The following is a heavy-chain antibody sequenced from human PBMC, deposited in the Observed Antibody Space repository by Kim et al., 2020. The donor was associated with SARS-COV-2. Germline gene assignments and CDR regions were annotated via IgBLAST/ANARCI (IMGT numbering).Heavy chain of an antibody. J-gene: IGHJ6*03. Sequence: SVKVSCKASGGIFSNHAISWVRQAPRQGLEWMGRITPILGRANYAQRFQGRVTITADRFTNTAYTEMSGLRSEDTAVYYCAREGVTVDYYYYYMDVWGK. CDR2: ITPILGRA. CDR1: GGIFSNHA. CDR3: AREGVTVDYYYYYMDV. D-gene: IGHD3-10*01. V-gene: IGHV1-69*04.